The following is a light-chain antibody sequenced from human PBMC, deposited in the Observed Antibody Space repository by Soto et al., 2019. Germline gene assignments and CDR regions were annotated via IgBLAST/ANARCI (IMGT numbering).Light chain of an antibody. CDR3: QQYNNWPLT. J-gene: IGKJ4*01. CDR1: QSVSSN. V-gene: IGKV3D-15*01. CDR2: GAS. Sequence: EIVLTQSPATLSLSPGERATLSCRASQSVSSNLAWYQQKPGQAPRLLIYGASTRATDIPARFSGSGSGTEFTLTISSLQSEDFANYYCQQYNNWPLTFGGGTKVEIK.